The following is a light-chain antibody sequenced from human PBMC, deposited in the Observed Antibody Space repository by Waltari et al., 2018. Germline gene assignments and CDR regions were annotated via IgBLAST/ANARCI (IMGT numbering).Light chain of an antibody. CDR2: AAS. Sequence: DRVTITCRASQNINNYVNWYQQRPGKAPKLLIYAASTLQSGAPSRFGGSGSGTDFTLTITSLQPEDFATYFCQQGYRTPLTFGGGTKVEIK. J-gene: IGKJ4*01. CDR3: QQGYRTPLT. V-gene: IGKV1-39*01. CDR1: QNINNY.